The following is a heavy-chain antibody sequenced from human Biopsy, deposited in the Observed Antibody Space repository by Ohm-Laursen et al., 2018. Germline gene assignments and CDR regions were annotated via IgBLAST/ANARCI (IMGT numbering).Heavy chain of an antibody. J-gene: IGHJ5*01. CDR1: GFTFHTYA. CDR3: VKQWGGYNFDS. V-gene: IGHV3-23*01. Sequence: SLRLSCAASGFTFHTYAMNLVRQAPGKGLEWVAHIDVSDYNTYYADSVRGRFTISRDNSKQMVHLEINSLTADDTAVYYCVKQWGGYNFDSWGQGTLVTVSS. D-gene: IGHD1-14*01. CDR2: IDVSDYNT.